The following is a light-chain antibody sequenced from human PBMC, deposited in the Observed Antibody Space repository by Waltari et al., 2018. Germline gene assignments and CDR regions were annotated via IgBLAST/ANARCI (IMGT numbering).Light chain of an antibody. CDR3: QQYNRWPPIT. J-gene: IGKJ5*01. V-gene: IGKV3-15*01. Sequence: EIVMTQSPATLSVSPGERATLSCRASQSVTTNLALYQQKPGQAPRLLIYEASTRATGIPARFRGSGSGTEFTLTISSLQSEDFAVYYCQQYNRWPPITFGQGTRLEIK. CDR1: QSVTTN. CDR2: EAS.